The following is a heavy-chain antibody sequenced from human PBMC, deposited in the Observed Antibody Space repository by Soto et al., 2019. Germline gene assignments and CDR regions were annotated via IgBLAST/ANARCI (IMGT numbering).Heavy chain of an antibody. CDR2: INHSGST. D-gene: IGHD5-18*01. V-gene: IGHV4-34*01. CDR1: GGSFSGYY. Sequence: LSLTCAVYGGSFSGYYWSWIRQPPGKGLEWIGEINHSGSTNYNPSLKSRVTISVDTSKNQFSLKLSSVTAADTAVYYCAREAGDTAMEYFDYWGQGTLVTVSS. J-gene: IGHJ4*02. CDR3: AREAGDTAMEYFDY.